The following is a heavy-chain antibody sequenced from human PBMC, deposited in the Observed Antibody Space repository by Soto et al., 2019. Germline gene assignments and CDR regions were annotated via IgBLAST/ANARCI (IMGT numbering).Heavy chain of an antibody. CDR3: ARAHHGSGSYRAPDY. CDR1: GFTFSSYS. V-gene: IGHV3-48*01. CDR2: ISSSRSTI. J-gene: IGHJ4*02. Sequence: EVQLVESGGGLVQPGGSLRLSCAASGFTFSSYSMNWVRQAPGKGLEWVSYISSSRSTIYYADSVKGRFTISRDNAKNSLYLQMNSLRAEDTAVYYCARAHHGSGSYRAPDYWGQGTLVTVSS. D-gene: IGHD3-10*01.